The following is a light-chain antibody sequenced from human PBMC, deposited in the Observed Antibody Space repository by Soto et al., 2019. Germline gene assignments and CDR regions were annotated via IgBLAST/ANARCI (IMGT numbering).Light chain of an antibody. J-gene: IGKJ4*01. CDR2: GAS. Sequence: EIVMPPSPATLSVSPGERATLSCRASQTVSSNLAWYQQKPGPAPRLLIYGASTRAIRIPARVSGIGSGTEFTLTLISLQSADFAVYYCLQYNNWPLTFGGGNKVDIK. CDR1: QTVSSN. V-gene: IGKV3-15*01. CDR3: LQYNNWPLT.